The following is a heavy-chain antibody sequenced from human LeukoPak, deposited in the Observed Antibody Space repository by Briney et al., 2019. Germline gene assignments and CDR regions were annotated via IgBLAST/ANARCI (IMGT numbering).Heavy chain of an antibody. V-gene: IGHV1-46*01. D-gene: IGHD2-2*02. J-gene: IGHJ4*02. Sequence: ASVKVSCKASGYTFTSYYMHWVRPAPGQGLEWMGIINPSGGSTSYAQKFQGRVTMTRDTSTSTVYMELSSLRSEDTAVYYCARDGSIDIVVVPAAIGLAYWGQGTLVTVSS. CDR3: ARDGSIDIVVVPAAIGLAY. CDR1: GYTFTSYY. CDR2: INPSGGST.